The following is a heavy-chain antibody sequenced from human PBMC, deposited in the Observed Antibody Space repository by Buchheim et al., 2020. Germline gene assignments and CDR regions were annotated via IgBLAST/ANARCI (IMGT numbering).Heavy chain of an antibody. Sequence: QVQLVESGGGVVQPGRSLRLSCAASGFTFSSYGMHWVRQAPGKGLEWVAVISYDGSNKYYADSVKGRFTISRDNSKNTLYLQMNSLRAEDTAVYYCAKDPRWLQWASVGRWGQGTL. D-gene: IGHD5-24*01. J-gene: IGHJ4*02. V-gene: IGHV3-30*18. CDR1: GFTFSSYG. CDR3: AKDPRWLQWASVGR. CDR2: ISYDGSNK.